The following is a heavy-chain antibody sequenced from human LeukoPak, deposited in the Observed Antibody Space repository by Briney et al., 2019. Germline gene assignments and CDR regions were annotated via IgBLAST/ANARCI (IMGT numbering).Heavy chain of an antibody. Sequence: PSETLSLTCSVSGGSMTNLYWTWIRQPPGKGLEWIGDIYDSGSTRYNTSLESRVTISVDTSKNQFSLKLTSVTAADTAVYFCARHRDYYDTWGHGTLVTVSS. CDR2: IYDSGST. J-gene: IGHJ4*01. CDR1: GGSMTNLY. V-gene: IGHV4-59*08. CDR3: ARHRDYYDT. D-gene: IGHD3-22*01.